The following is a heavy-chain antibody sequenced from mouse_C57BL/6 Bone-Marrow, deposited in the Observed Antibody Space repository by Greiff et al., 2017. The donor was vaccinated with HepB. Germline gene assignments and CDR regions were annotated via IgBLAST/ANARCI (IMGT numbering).Heavy chain of an antibody. CDR3: ENRELYYYGSSFSEYMDV. CDR1: GFTFSSYV. CDR2: ISSGGSYT. V-gene: IGHV5-6*02. D-gene: IGHD1-1*01. J-gene: IGHJ1*03. Sequence: EVMLLESGGDLVKPGGSLKLSCAASGFTFSSYVMSWVRQTPDKRLEWVATISSGGSYTYYPDSVKGRYTISRDNAKNTLELQTSSLEYEDPAMYYSENRELYYYGSSFSEYMDVWGKGTTVTVSS.